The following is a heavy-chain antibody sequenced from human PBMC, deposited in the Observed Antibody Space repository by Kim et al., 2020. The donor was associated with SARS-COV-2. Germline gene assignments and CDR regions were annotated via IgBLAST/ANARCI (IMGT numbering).Heavy chain of an antibody. J-gene: IGHJ4*02. V-gene: IGHV4-59*01. CDR3: ARDRGYSYGYGFDF. D-gene: IGHD5-18*01. Sequence: PTLKSRVTISVDTSRNQFTLKLSSVTAADTAVYYCARDRGYSYGYGFDFWGQGTLVTVSS.